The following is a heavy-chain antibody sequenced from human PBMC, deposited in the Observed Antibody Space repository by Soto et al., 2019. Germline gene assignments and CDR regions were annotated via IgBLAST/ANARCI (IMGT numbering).Heavy chain of an antibody. Sequence: QVQLVQSGTEVKKTGASVMVSCKTSGYIFTNYAMHWVRQAPGQRLEWMGWINGGNGNTKYSQNFQGRVTITSDTSASTAYMELSSLRSEDTAVYYCTRSYILVVFVGEDGMDVWGQGTTVTVSS. V-gene: IGHV1-3*01. J-gene: IGHJ6*02. CDR2: INGGNGNT. D-gene: IGHD2-15*01. CDR3: TRSYILVVFVGEDGMDV. CDR1: GYIFTNYA.